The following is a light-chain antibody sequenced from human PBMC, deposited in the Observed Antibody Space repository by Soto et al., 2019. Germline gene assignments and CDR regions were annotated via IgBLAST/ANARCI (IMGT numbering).Light chain of an antibody. Sequence: QSVLTQPASVSGSPGQSITISCTGTSSDIGGFNYVSWYQRRPGKAPKVMIYEVSNRPSGVSNRFSGSKSGNTASLTISGLQDEDEADYYCASRTSSSTVYVFGTGTRSPS. CDR1: SSDIGGFNY. CDR2: EVS. J-gene: IGLJ1*01. CDR3: ASRTSSSTVYV. V-gene: IGLV2-14*03.